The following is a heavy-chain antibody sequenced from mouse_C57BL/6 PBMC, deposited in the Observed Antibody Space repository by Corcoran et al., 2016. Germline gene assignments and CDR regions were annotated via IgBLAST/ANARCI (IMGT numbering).Heavy chain of an antibody. Sequence: EVQLQQSGPVLVKPGASVKMSCKASGYTFTDYYMNWVKQSHGKSLEWIGVINPYNGGTSYNQKFKGKATLTVDKSSSTAYMERNSLTSEDSAVYYCARGRLRGYFDVWGTGTTVTVSS. J-gene: IGHJ1*03. CDR1: GYTFTDYY. D-gene: IGHD6-1*01. CDR2: INPYNGGT. V-gene: IGHV1-19*01. CDR3: ARGRLRGYFDV.